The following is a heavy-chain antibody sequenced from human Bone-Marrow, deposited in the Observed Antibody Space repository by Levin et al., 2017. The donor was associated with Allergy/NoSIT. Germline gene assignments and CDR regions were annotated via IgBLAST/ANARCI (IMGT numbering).Heavy chain of an antibody. J-gene: IGHJ5*02. CDR1: GFTFNAYA. D-gene: IGHD2/OR15-2a*01. CDR3: AKGTTVYFYYNGMDA. V-gene: IGHV3-23*01. CDR2: MSGTTGSH. Sequence: GGSLRLSCVASGFTFNAYAMNWVRRAPGKGLEWVSAMSGTTGSHYYADSVKGRFTISRDSSKNTLFLQMDSLRVEDTATYYCAKGTTVYFYYNGMDAWGQGSLVTVSS.